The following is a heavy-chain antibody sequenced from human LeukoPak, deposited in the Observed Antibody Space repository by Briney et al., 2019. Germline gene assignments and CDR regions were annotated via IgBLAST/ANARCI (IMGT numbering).Heavy chain of an antibody. CDR3: GRCIREFDYDSWNGYPTWVDS. Sequence: PSETLSLTCSVSGVSISNDNYYWGWIRQSPGKGLEWIGAVYFNGHFYFNPSLKSRVSFSIDTTKNQFSVKLTSVTAADTAVYFCGRCIREFDYDSWNGYPTWVDSWGQGAQVAVSS. V-gene: IGHV4-39*01. CDR2: VYFNGHF. D-gene: IGHD3/OR15-3a*01. CDR1: GVSISNDNYY. J-gene: IGHJ5*01.